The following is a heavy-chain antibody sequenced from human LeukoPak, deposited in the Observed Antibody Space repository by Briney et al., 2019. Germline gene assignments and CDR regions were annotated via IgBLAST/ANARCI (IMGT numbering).Heavy chain of an antibody. CDR2: IRYDGSNK. J-gene: IGHJ4*02. Sequence: GGSLRISCAASGFTFSNFGMHWVRQAPGKGLEWVAFIRYDGSNKHLADSVKGRFTISRDNSKNTLYLQMNSLRPEDTAVYYCAKVVHTSSWYSTGHWGQGTLVTVS. V-gene: IGHV3-30*02. D-gene: IGHD6-13*01. CDR1: GFTFSNFG. CDR3: AKVVHTSSWYSTGH.